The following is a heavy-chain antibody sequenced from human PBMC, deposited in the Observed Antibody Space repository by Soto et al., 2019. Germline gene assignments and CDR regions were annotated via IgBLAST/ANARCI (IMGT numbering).Heavy chain of an antibody. CDR2: IYYSGTT. D-gene: IGHD5-18*01. V-gene: IGHV4-31*03. J-gene: IGHJ4*02. CDR1: GGSISSEGYY. CDR3: ARGRGYSYGPYYFDY. Sequence: QVPLQESGPGLVKPSQTLSLTCTVSGGSISSEGYYCSWFRQLPGKGLAWIGDIYYSGTTYHNPSLRSRLTISGDASKNQFSVMLSSVTAADTALYYCARGRGYSYGPYYFDYWGQGTLVTVSS.